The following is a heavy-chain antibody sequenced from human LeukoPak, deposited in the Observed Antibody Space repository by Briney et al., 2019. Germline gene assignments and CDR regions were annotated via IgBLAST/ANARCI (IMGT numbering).Heavy chain of an antibody. Sequence: SVKVSCKASGGTFSSYAISWVRQAPGQGLEWMGGIIPIFGTANYAQKFQGRVTITADESTSTAYMELSSPRSEDTAVYYCARVVYGDYGPYYGMDVWGQGTTVTVSS. V-gene: IGHV1-69*13. J-gene: IGHJ6*02. CDR1: GGTFSSYA. D-gene: IGHD4-17*01. CDR3: ARVVYGDYGPYYGMDV. CDR2: IIPIFGTA.